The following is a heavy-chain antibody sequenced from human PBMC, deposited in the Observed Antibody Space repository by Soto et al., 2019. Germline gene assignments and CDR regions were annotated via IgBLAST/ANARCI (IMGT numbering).Heavy chain of an antibody. Sequence: QVQLQESGPGLVKPSQTLSLTCTVSGGSISSGDYYWSWMRQTPGKGLEWIGYIYHNGITDYTPALKSRVTISQDTTKTQFARKVTSGGAADTAVNYGEPLPADDRIREGGNCDYGGQGTLVTVSS. J-gene: IGHJ4*02. CDR3: EPLPADDRIREGGNCDY. CDR2: IYHNGIT. V-gene: IGHV4-30-4*01. D-gene: IGHD3-16*01. CDR1: GGSISSGDYY.